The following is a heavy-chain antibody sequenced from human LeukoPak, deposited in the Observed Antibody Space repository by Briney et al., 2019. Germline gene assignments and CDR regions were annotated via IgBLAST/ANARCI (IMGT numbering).Heavy chain of an antibody. CDR3: TSYIAVVPAAIHFDY. CDR1: GFTFSNAW. J-gene: IGHJ4*02. Sequence: GGSLRLSCAASGFTFSNAWMSWVGQAPGKGLEWVGRIKSKTDGGTTDYAAPVKGRFTISRDDSKNTLYLQMNSLKTEDTAVYYCTSYIAVVPAAIHFDYWGQGTLVTVSS. CDR2: IKSKTDGGTT. V-gene: IGHV3-15*01. D-gene: IGHD2-2*01.